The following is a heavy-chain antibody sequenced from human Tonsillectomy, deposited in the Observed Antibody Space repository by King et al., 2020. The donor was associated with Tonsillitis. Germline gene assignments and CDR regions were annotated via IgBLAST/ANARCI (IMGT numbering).Heavy chain of an antibody. J-gene: IGHJ4*02. CDR3: AKDYAPPFTLRPWDH. Sequence: QLVQSGGGLVQPGGSLRLSCAASGFTFSTYAMSWVRQAPGKGLEWVSTISNSVGYTYYIDSVKGRFTISRDNSKNTLYLQMDSLRAEDTAVYYCAKDYAPPFTLRPWDHWGLGTLVTVSS. CDR2: ISNSVGYT. CDR1: GFTFSTYA. D-gene: IGHD5-12*01. V-gene: IGHV3-23*04.